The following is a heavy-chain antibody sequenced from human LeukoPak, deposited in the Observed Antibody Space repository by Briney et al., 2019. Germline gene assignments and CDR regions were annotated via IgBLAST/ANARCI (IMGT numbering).Heavy chain of an antibody. CDR1: GYTFTSYG. CDR2: ISAYNGNT. V-gene: IGHV1-18*01. Sequence: ASVKVSCKASGYTFTSYGISWVRQAPGQGLEWMGWISAYNGNTDYAQKLQGRVTMTTDTSTSTAYMEMRSLRSDDTAVYYCARGYDSSAAKLGLDYWGQGTLVTVSS. J-gene: IGHJ4*02. CDR3: ARGYDSSAAKLGLDY. D-gene: IGHD3-22*01.